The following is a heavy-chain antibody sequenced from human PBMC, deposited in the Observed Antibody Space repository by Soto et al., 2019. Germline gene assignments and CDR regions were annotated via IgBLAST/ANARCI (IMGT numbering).Heavy chain of an antibody. D-gene: IGHD6-19*01. V-gene: IGHV4-30-4*01. Sequence: QVQLQESGPGLVKPSQTLSLTCTVSGGSISSGDYYWSWIRQPPGKGLEWIGYIDYSGSTYYNPSLKSRVTRSVDTSKNQFTLKLSSVTAADTAVYYCARVSGWYEGRHFDYWGQGTLVTVSS. CDR3: ARVSGWYEGRHFDY. CDR2: IDYSGST. J-gene: IGHJ4*02. CDR1: GGSISSGDYY.